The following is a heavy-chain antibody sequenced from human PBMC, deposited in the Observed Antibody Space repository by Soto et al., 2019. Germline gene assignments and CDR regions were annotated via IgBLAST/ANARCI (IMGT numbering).Heavy chain of an antibody. D-gene: IGHD3-10*01. V-gene: IGHV3-15*07. CDR3: STEREGTITLVRGVEPGAFDV. J-gene: IGHJ3*01. Sequence: EVQLVESGGGLVKPGGSLRLSCAASGFTFTNAWMNWVRQAPGKGLEWVGRIKSKTEGGTTDYAAPVKGRFAISRDDSKNTLYLQMNSLKTEDTAVYYCSTEREGTITLVRGVEPGAFDVWGQGTMVTVSS. CDR2: IKSKTEGGTT. CDR1: GFTFTNAW.